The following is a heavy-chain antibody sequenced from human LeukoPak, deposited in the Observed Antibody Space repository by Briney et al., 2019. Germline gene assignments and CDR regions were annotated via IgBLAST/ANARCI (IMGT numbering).Heavy chain of an antibody. CDR1: GFTFSSYV. V-gene: IGHV3-23*01. CDR2: ISGSGGST. D-gene: IGHD3-16*02. Sequence: GGSLRLSCAASGFTFSSYVMSWVRQAPGKGLEWVSAISGSGGSTYYADSVKGRFTISRDNSKNTVDLLLNSLRAEDTAVYYCARVWELSYDYWGQGTLVTVSS. CDR3: ARVWELSYDY. J-gene: IGHJ4*02.